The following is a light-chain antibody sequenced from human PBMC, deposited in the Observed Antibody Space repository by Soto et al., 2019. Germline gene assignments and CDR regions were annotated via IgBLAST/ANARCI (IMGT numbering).Light chain of an antibody. CDR3: QHVGPSPPYT. CDR1: QSVSSTY. Sequence: EIVLTQSPGTLSLSPGERATLSCRASQSVSSTYLAWYQQKPGRAPRLLIYGASNRATGIPDRFSGSGSGTDFTLTISRLEPEDFTVYYCQHVGPSPPYTFGQGTKLEI. J-gene: IGKJ2*01. V-gene: IGKV3-20*01. CDR2: GAS.